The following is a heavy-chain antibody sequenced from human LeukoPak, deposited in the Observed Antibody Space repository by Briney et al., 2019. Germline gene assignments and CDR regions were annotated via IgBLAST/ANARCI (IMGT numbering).Heavy chain of an antibody. V-gene: IGHV1-2*02. CDR2: INPNSGGT. CDR3: ARAFRITMVRGVIIPVPVDY. CDR1: GYTFTSYY. Sequence: ASVKVSCKASGYTFTSYYMHWVRQAPGQGLEWMGWINPNSGGTNYAQKFQGRVTMTRDTSISTAYMELSRLRSDDTAVYYCARAFRITMVRGVIIPVPVDYWGQGTLVTVSS. D-gene: IGHD3-10*01. J-gene: IGHJ4*02.